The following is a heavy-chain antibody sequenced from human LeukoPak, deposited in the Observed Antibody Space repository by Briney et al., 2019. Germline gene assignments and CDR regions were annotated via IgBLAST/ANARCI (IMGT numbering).Heavy chain of an antibody. CDR2: ISWNSDSI. D-gene: IGHD1-7*01. Sequence: GGSLRLSCAASGFNFDGYAMHWVRQAPGEGLEWVSGISWNSDSIGYADSVKGRFTISRDNAKNSLYLQMNSLRAEDTAVYYCARMNYVSSGWGAPFDSWGQGTLVTVSS. CDR1: GFNFDGYA. V-gene: IGHV3-9*01. J-gene: IGHJ4*02. CDR3: ARMNYVSSGWGAPFDS.